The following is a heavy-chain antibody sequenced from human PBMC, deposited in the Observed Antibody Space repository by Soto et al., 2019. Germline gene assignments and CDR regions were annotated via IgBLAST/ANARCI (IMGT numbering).Heavy chain of an antibody. V-gene: IGHV3-21*04. CDR3: AKLWGYYFES. J-gene: IGHJ4*02. CDR2: ISSSSSYI. D-gene: IGHD2-21*01. Sequence: PGGSLRLSCAASGFTFSSYSMNWVRQAPGKGLEWVSSISSSSSYIYYADSVKGRFTISRDNSKNTLYLQMDSLRPEDTAVYYCAKLWGYYFESWGPGTLVTVSS. CDR1: GFTFSSYS.